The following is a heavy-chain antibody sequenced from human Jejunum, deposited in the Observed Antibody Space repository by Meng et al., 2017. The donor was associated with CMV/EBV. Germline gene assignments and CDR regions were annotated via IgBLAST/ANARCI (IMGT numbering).Heavy chain of an antibody. CDR3: AASSSSWYQNWFDP. CDR2: ISAYNGNT. V-gene: IGHV1-18*01. CDR1: GYTFTSYG. Sequence: QVLLVQSGAEVKKPGASLKVSCKASGYTFTSYGISWVRQAPGQGLEWMGWISAYNGNTNYAQKLQGRVTMTTDTSTSTAYMELRSLRSDDTAVYYCAASSSSWYQNWFDPWGQGTLVTVSS. D-gene: IGHD6-13*01. J-gene: IGHJ5*02.